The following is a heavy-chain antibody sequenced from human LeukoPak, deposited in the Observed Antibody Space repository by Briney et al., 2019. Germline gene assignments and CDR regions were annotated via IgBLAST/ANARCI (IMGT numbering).Heavy chain of an antibody. CDR3: AKDLGTFGGVIVGPFDY. V-gene: IGHV3-30*18. D-gene: IGHD3-16*02. CDR2: ISYDGSNK. J-gene: IGHJ4*02. Sequence: PGRSLRLSCAASGFTFSSYGMHWVRQAPGKGLEWVAVISYDGSNKYYADSVKGRFTISRDNSKNTLYLQMNSLRAEDTAVYYCAKDLGTFGGVIVGPFDYWGQGTLVTVSS. CDR1: GFTFSSYG.